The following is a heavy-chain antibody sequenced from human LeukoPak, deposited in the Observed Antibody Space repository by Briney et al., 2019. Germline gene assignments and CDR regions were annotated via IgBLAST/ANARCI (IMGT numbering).Heavy chain of an antibody. V-gene: IGHV3-64*01. CDR3: ARSPVGAGYWGYYFDY. J-gene: IGHJ4*02. CDR1: GFTFSSYA. Sequence: GGSLRLSCAASGFTFSSYAMHWVRQAPGKGLEYVSAICSNGGSTYYANSVKGRFTTSRDNSKNTLYLQMGSLRAEDMAVYYCARSPVGAGYWGYYFDYWGQGTLVTVSS. CDR2: ICSNGGST. D-gene: IGHD1-26*01.